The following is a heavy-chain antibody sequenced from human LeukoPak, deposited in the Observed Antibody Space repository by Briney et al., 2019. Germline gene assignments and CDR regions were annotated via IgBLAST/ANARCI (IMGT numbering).Heavy chain of an antibody. Sequence: GRSLGLSCAASGFTFDDFGMHWVRQGPGKGLEWVSGISWNSGTIGYADSVKGRFTISRDNAKNSLYLQMKSLRAEDTALYYCVKDNIRIVVAGTIDYWGQGTLVTVSS. V-gene: IGHV3-9*01. CDR1: GFTFDDFG. CDR3: VKDNIRIVVAGTIDY. D-gene: IGHD6-19*01. J-gene: IGHJ4*02. CDR2: ISWNSGTI.